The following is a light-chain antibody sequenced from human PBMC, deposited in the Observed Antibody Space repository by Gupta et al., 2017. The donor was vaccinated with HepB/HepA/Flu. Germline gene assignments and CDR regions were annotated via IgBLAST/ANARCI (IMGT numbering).Light chain of an antibody. CDR1: QGISSY. CDR2: AAS. J-gene: IGKJ4*01. Sequence: DIQLTQSPSFLSASVGDRVTITCRASQGISSYLAWYQQKPGKAPKLLIYAASTLQSGVPSRFSGSGSGKEFTLTISSLQPEDFANYYCQQLNSYHLFGGGTKVEIK. V-gene: IGKV1-9*01. CDR3: QQLNSYHL.